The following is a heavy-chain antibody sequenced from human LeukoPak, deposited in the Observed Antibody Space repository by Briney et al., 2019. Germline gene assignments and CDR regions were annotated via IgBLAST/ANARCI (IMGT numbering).Heavy chain of an antibody. CDR3: ARDGDEMATTYYFDY. V-gene: IGHV3-7*01. D-gene: IGHD5-24*01. CDR2: IKQDGSKR. CDR1: GFTFSDYY. J-gene: IGHJ4*02. Sequence: GGSLRLSCAASGFTFSDYYMSWIRQAPGKGLGWVANIKQDGSKRNYVGAVNGRFTISRDNARNSLYLQMNSLRAEDTAVYYCARDGDEMATTYYFDYWGQGTLVTVSS.